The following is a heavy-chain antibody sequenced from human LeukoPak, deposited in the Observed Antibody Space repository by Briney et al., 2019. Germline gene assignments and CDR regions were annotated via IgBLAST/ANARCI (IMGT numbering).Heavy chain of an antibody. V-gene: IGHV3-30*02. Sequence: AGGSLRLSCAASGFTFSSSDMHWVRQAPGKGLEWVAFIRYDGNNKYYADSVKGRFTISRDNSKNTLYLQMNSLRAEDTAVYYCARGRNWNYFSSSDDAFDIWGQGTMVTVSS. J-gene: IGHJ3*02. CDR1: GFTFSSSD. CDR2: IRYDGNNK. CDR3: ARGRNWNYFSSSDDAFDI. D-gene: IGHD1-7*01.